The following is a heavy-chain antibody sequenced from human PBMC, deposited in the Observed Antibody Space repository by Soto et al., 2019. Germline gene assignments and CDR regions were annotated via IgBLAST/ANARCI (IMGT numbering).Heavy chain of an antibody. J-gene: IGHJ5*02. V-gene: IGHV1-69*06. CDR1: GGTFSSYA. CDR3: ATTPTYYYDSSGYYSGFDP. CDR2: IIPICGTA. D-gene: IGHD3-22*01. Sequence: SVKVSCKASGGTFSSYAISWVRQAPGQGLEWMGGIIPICGTANYAQKFQGRVTITADKSTSTAYMELSSLRSEDTAVYYCATTPTYYYDSSGYYSGFDPWGQGTLVTVSS.